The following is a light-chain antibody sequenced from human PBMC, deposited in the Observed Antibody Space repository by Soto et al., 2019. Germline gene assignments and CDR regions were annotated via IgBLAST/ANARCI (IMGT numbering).Light chain of an antibody. J-gene: IGLJ1*01. CDR2: EVT. V-gene: IGLV2-14*01. Sequence: QSVLTQPASVSGSPGQSITISCTGTSSDVGGYNRVSWYQQHPDKAPKLIIYEVTNRPSGISNRFSGSKSGDTASLTISGLQAEDEADYYCYSYRSGSAHGLGNGTKV. CDR1: SSDVGGYNR. CDR3: YSYRSGSAHG.